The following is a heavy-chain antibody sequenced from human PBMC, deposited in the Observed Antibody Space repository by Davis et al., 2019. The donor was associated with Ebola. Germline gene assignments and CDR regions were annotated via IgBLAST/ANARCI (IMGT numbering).Heavy chain of an antibody. J-gene: IGHJ5*02. D-gene: IGHD4-17*01. CDR3: ASPVTP. V-gene: IGHV4-39*01. CDR1: GGSISSSSYY. Sequence: GSLRLSCTVSGGSISSSSYYWGWIRQPPGKGLEWIGSIYYSGSTYYNPSLKSRVTISVDTSKNQFSLKLSSVTAADTAVYYCASPVTPWGQGTLVTVSS. CDR2: IYYSGST.